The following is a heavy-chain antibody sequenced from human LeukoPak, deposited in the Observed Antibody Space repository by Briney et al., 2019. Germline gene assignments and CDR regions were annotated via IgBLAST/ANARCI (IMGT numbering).Heavy chain of an antibody. CDR2: INSNGDST. Sequence: GGSLRLSCAASGFTFSSYGMHWVRQAPGKGLEYVSAINSNGDSTYYANSVKGRFTISRDNSKNTLYLQMGSLRAEDMAMYYCARVGYCSSTSCFTNFFDYWGQGTLVTASS. J-gene: IGHJ4*02. D-gene: IGHD2-2*01. V-gene: IGHV3-64*01. CDR3: ARVGYCSSTSCFTNFFDY. CDR1: GFTFSSYG.